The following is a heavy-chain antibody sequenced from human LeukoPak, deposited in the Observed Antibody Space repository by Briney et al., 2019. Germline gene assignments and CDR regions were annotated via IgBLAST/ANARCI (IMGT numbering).Heavy chain of an antibody. V-gene: IGHV3-23*01. CDR1: GFTFSSYG. CDR3: TKDSYDTSI. Sequence: GETLRLSCAASGFTFSSYGMSWVRQAPGKGLEWVSAISDSGGRTFYADSVKGRFTISRDNSKNTLYLQINSLRAEDTAVYYCTKDSYDTSIWGQGTLVTVSA. J-gene: IGHJ4*02. D-gene: IGHD3-22*01. CDR2: ISDSGGRT.